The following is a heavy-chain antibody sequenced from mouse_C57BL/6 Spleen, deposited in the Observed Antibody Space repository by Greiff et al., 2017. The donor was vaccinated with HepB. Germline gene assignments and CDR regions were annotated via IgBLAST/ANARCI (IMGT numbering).Heavy chain of an antibody. J-gene: IGHJ1*03. D-gene: IGHD1-1*01. CDR1: GFTFSSYG. V-gene: IGHV5-4*01. CDR2: ISDGGSYT. CDR3: ARDAYYGSSYEYFDV. Sequence: EVQLVESGGDLVKPGGSLKLSCAASGFTFSSYGMSWVRQTPDKRLEWVATISDGGSYTYYPDNVKGRFTISRDNAKNNLYLQMSHLKSEDTAMYYCARDAYYGSSYEYFDVWGTGTTVTVSS.